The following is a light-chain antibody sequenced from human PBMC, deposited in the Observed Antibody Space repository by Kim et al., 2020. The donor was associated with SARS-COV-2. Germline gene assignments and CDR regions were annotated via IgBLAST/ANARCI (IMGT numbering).Light chain of an antibody. J-gene: IGLJ1*01. V-gene: IGLV2-23*02. CDR1: SSDVGSYNL. Sequence: GQSITISCAGTSSDVGSYNLVSWYQQHPGKAPKLMIYEVSKRPSGVSNRFSGSKSGNTASLTISGLQAEDEADYYCCSYAGSSTYVFGTGTKVTVL. CDR3: CSYAGSSTYV. CDR2: EVS.